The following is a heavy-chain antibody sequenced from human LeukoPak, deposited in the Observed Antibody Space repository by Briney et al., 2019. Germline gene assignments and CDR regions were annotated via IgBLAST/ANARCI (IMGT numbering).Heavy chain of an antibody. V-gene: IGHV1-18*01. Sequence: ASVKVSCKASGYTFTSYGISWVRQATGQGLEWMGWISTYNGNTNFAQEFQGGVTMTTDTSTSTAYMELTSLRSDDTAVYYCARSRFLSSRKPIGTTGSEALDIWGQGTMVTVSS. CDR1: GYTFTSYG. CDR3: ARSRFLSSRKPIGTTGSEALDI. D-gene: IGHD1-7*01. J-gene: IGHJ3*02. CDR2: ISTYNGNT.